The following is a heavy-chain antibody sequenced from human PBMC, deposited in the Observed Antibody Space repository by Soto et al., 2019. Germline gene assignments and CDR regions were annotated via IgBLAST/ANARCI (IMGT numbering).Heavy chain of an antibody. J-gene: IGHJ5*02. V-gene: IGHV4-39*01. CDR3: ARQCRAVTCHWLVP. CDR2: IFYSGST. CDR1: SGAIRSTLYS. Sequence: PSEPLSLTCTVSSGAIRSTLYSWDWIRQPPGKGLEWIGSIFYSGSTYYIPSLKSRVTISVDTSKNQFSLTLTSVTAADTAVYYCARQCRAVTCHWLVPWGQGTLVTVS. D-gene: IGHD6-19*01.